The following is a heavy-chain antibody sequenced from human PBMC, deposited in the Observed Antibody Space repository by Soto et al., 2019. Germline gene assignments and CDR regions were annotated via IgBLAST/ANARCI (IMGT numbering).Heavy chain of an antibody. V-gene: IGHV3-33*06. CDR1: GFSFSDYV. CDR3: VKDSHYDFWSGSRFDL. J-gene: IGHJ5*02. CDR2: MWYHGRDL. Sequence: PGGSLRLSCAASGFSFSDYVMHWVRQAPGKGLEWVAVMWYHGRDLFYTDSVKGRFTISRDNSKNTLFLQMNSLRAEDTAIYYCVKDSHYDFWSGSRFDLWGQGTVVTVSS. D-gene: IGHD3-3*01.